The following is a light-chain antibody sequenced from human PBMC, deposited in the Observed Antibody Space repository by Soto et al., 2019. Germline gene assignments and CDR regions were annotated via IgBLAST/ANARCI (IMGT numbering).Light chain of an antibody. CDR2: GAS. Sequence: EIGVTQSPGTLSLSPGERATLSCRASQSVSNSYLAWYQQKPGQAPRLPIYGASSRATGIPDRFSASGSGTDFTLTISRLEPEDFAVYYCQQYGSSPPIPFGQGTRLEIK. V-gene: IGKV3-20*01. CDR3: QQYGSSPPIP. CDR1: QSVSNSY. J-gene: IGKJ5*01.